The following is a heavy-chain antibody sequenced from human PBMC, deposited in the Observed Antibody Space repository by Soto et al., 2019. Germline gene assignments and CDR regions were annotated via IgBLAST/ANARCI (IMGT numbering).Heavy chain of an antibody. D-gene: IGHD1-26*01. CDR1: GFTFSSYA. J-gene: IGHJ5*01. V-gene: IGHV3-23*01. CDR2: IRASVGTT. CDR3: AKRYPPDS. Sequence: EVQLLESGGGLVQPGGSLRLSCAASGFTFSSYAMNWVRQAPGKGLEWVSAIRASVGTTYYADSVKGRFTISRDNSKNTLYLQMNGLRAEDTAVYYCAKRYPPDSWGQGTLVTVSS.